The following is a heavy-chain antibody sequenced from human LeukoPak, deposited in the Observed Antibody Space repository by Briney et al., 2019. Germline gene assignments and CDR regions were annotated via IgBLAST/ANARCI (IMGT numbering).Heavy chain of an antibody. D-gene: IGHD6-19*01. Sequence: PSETLSLTCTVSGGSISSGSYYWSWIRQPARKGLEWIGRIYTSGSTNYNPSLKSRVTISVDTSKNQFSLKLSSVTAADTAVYYCARDSGWYAWYFDLWGRGTLVTVSS. J-gene: IGHJ2*01. CDR1: GGSISSGSYY. CDR3: ARDSGWYAWYFDL. CDR2: IYTSGST. V-gene: IGHV4-61*02.